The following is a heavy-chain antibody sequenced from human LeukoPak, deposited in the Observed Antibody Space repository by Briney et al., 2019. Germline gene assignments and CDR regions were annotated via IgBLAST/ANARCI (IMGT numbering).Heavy chain of an antibody. V-gene: IGHV2-5*02. D-gene: IGHD3-9*01. Sequence: SGPTLVKPTQTLTLTCTFSGFSPSTTGVGVGWIRQPPGKALECPALIYWDDDKRYSPSLKSRLTITKDTSKNQVVLTMTNMDPVDTATYYCAHSRITIFFEVWGQGTLVTVSS. CDR2: IYWDDDK. J-gene: IGHJ4*02. CDR1: GFSPSTTGVG. CDR3: AHSRITIFFEV.